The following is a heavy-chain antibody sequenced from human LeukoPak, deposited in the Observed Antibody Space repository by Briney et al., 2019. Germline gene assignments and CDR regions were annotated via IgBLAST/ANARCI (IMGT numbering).Heavy chain of an antibody. D-gene: IGHD3-9*01. Sequence: SETLSLTCTVSGGSISSGGHYWSWIRQHPGKGLEWIGYIYYSGSTYYNPSLKSRVTISVDTSKNQFSLKLSSVTAADTAVYYCARGKRVYDILTGYVFDYWGQGTLVTVSS. J-gene: IGHJ4*02. CDR2: IYYSGST. CDR1: GGSISSGGHY. V-gene: IGHV4-31*03. CDR3: ARGKRVYDILTGYVFDY.